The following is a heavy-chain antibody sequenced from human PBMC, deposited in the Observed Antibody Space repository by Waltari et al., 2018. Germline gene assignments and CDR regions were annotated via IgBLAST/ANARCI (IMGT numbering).Heavy chain of an antibody. V-gene: IGHV4-39*02. CDR2: MYYTGST. CDR3: AIRPEFTSGSAIDF. D-gene: IGHD6-19*01. J-gene: IGHJ4*02. Sequence: QLQLQESGPGLGKPSETLSLTCTVSGGSIGSNNYYWVWVRQPPGKGLQWIGTMYYTGSTYYNPSLKSRVTISVDTSKNRFSLKLTSVTAADTAVYFCAIRPEFTSGSAIDFWGQGTLVTVSS. CDR1: GGSIGSNNYY.